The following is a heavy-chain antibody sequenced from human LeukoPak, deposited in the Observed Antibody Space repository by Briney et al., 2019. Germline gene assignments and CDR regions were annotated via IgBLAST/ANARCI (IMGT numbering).Heavy chain of an antibody. J-gene: IGHJ4*02. CDR2: IYYSGST. V-gene: IGHV4-39*07. CDR1: GGSISSSSYY. CDR3: ARGGSGYDSFDY. Sequence: SETLSLTCTVSGGSISSSSYYWGWIRQPPGKGLEWIGSIYYSGSTYYNPSLKSRVTISLDTSKKQFSLKLSSVTAADTAIYYCARGGSGYDSFDYWGQGTLVTVSS. D-gene: IGHD5-12*01.